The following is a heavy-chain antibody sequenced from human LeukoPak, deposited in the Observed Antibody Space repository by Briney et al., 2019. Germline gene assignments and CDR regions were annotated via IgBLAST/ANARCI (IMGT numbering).Heavy chain of an antibody. CDR1: GGTFSSYA. CDR3: ARAITIFGAVINYYYYYYMDV. J-gene: IGHJ6*03. V-gene: IGHV1-69*13. Sequence: SSVKVSCKASGGTFSSYAISWVRQAPGQGLEWMGGIIPIFGTANYAQKFQGRVTITADESTSTAYMELSSLRSEDTAVYYCARAITIFGAVINYYYYYYMDVWGKGTRVTVSS. CDR2: IIPIFGTA. D-gene: IGHD3-3*01.